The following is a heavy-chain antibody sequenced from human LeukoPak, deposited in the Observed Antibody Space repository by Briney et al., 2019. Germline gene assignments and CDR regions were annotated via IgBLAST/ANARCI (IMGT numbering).Heavy chain of an antibody. V-gene: IGHV3-23*01. CDR3: AKDPLDSSGYPFDY. D-gene: IGHD3-22*01. CDR1: GFTFSSCA. Sequence: GGSLRLSCAASGFTFSSCAMSWVRQAPGKGLEWVSAIGGSGSSTYYADSVKGRFTISRDNAKNSLYLQMNSLRDEDTAVYYCAKDPLDSSGYPFDYWGQGTLVTVSS. J-gene: IGHJ4*02. CDR2: IGGSGSST.